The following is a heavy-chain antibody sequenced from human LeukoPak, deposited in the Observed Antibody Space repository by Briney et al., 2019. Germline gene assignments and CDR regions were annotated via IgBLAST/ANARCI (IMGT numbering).Heavy chain of an antibody. V-gene: IGHV3-23*01. CDR3: AGGPGVYYYGMDV. CDR2: IRSTGAGGNT. Sequence: PGGSLRLSCAASGFTFSNYDMIWVRQAPGKGLEWVSSIRSTGAGGNTYSADSVKGRFTISRDNSKNTLYLQMNSLRAEDTALYYCAGGPGVYYYGMDVWGQGTSVTVSS. CDR1: GFTFSNYD. J-gene: IGHJ6*02.